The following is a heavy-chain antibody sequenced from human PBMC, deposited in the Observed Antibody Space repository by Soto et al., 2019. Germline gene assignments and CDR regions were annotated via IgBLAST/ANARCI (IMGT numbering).Heavy chain of an antibody. CDR3: ARSQGSSTSLEIYYYYYHGMDV. V-gene: IGHV1-69*01. J-gene: IGHJ6*02. CDR1: GGTFSSYA. D-gene: IGHD2-2*01. Sequence: QVQLVQSGAEVKKPGSSVKVSCKASGGTFSSYAISWVRQAPGQGLAWMGGIIPIPGTANYAQKFQGRVTITADESTSTAYMELSSLRSEDTAVYYCARSQGSSTSLEIYYYYYHGMDVWRQGTTVTVSS. CDR2: IIPIPGTA.